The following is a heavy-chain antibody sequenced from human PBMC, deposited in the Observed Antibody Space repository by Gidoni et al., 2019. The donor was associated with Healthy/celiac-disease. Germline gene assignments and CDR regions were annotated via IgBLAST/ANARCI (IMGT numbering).Heavy chain of an antibody. D-gene: IGHD2-2*01. V-gene: IGHV4-34*01. CDR3: ARAEYQLPPYNWFDP. Sequence: QVQLQQWGAGLLKPSETLSLTCAVYGGSFSGYYWSWIRQPPGKGLEWIGEINHSGSTNYNPSLKSRVTISVDTSKNQFSLKLSSVTAADTAVYYCARAEYQLPPYNWFDPWGQGTLVTVSS. J-gene: IGHJ5*02. CDR1: GGSFSGYY. CDR2: INHSGST.